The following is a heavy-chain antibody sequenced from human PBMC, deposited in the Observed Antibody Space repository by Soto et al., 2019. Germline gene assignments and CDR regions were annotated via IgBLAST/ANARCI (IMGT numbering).Heavy chain of an antibody. CDR1: GYTFTGYY. Sequence: GASVKVSCKASGYTFTGYYMHWVRQAPGQGLEWMGWINPNSGGTNYAQKFQGRVTMTRDTSISTAYMELSRLRSDDTAVYYCARVRSYDFSWFDPWGQGTLVTVSS. J-gene: IGHJ5*02. D-gene: IGHD3-3*01. CDR2: INPNSGGT. CDR3: ARVRSYDFSWFDP. V-gene: IGHV1-2*02.